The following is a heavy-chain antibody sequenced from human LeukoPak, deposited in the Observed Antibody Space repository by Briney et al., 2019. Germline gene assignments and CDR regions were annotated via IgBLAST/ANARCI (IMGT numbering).Heavy chain of an antibody. D-gene: IGHD3-16*01. J-gene: IGHJ4*02. V-gene: IGHV4-59*08. CDR1: GGSISSYY. CDR3: ARISLGSDY. CDR2: IYYSGST. Sequence: SETLPLTCTVAGGSISSYYWSWIRQPPGKGLEWIGYIYYSGSTNYNPSLKSRVTISVDTSKNQFSLKLSSVTAADTAVYYCARISLGSDYWGQGTLVTVSS.